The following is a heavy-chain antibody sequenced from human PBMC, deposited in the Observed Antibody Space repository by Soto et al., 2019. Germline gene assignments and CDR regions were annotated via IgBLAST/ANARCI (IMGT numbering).Heavy chain of an antibody. J-gene: IGHJ5*02. Sequence: QLQLVQSAAEVKKPGASVRVSCKAYGYPFIKYGISWIRQAPEQGLEWMGWIKVDSGYTNYAQKFQGSVTMTADTSSDTAFMELRSVRMDDTAVYFCATSYDTGLDPWGQGTVVSVSS. D-gene: IGHD3-9*01. CDR2: IKVDSGYT. CDR3: ATSYDTGLDP. CDR1: GYPFIKYG. V-gene: IGHV1-18*04.